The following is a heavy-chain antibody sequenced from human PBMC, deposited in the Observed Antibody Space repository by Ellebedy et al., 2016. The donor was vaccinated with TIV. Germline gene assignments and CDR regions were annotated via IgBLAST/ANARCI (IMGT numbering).Heavy chain of an antibody. Sequence: GESLKISXAASGFTFSSYAMHWVRQAPGKGLEWVAVISYDGSNKYYADSVKGRFTISRDNSKNTLYLQMNSLRAEDTAVYYCARDREPYSSSWYEYFQHWGQGTLVTVSS. J-gene: IGHJ1*01. D-gene: IGHD6-13*01. V-gene: IGHV3-30-3*01. CDR2: ISYDGSNK. CDR3: ARDREPYSSSWYEYFQH. CDR1: GFTFSSYA.